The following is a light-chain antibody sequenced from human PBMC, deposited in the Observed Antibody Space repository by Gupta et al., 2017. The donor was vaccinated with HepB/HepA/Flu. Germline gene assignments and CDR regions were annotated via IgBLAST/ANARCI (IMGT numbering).Light chain of an antibody. V-gene: IGLV2-23*02. Sequence: QSALTQPDSVSGSPGQSINIACTGTRRDVGSYNLVSWYQQHPGKAPKLMFYEVNKWPSGVSNRFSGSKSGNTASLTISVLQADDYADSFCCSSASTTLFFGGGPKLPVL. J-gene: IGLJ2*01. CDR1: RRDVGSYNL. CDR2: EVN. CDR3: CSSASTTLF.